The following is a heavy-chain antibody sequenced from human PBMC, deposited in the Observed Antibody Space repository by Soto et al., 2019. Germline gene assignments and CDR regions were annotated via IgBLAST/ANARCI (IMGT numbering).Heavy chain of an antibody. CDR3: AKNQGVRSSSAFDP. V-gene: IGHV3-23*01. D-gene: IGHD6-6*01. CDR1: GFTFSSYA. J-gene: IGHJ5*02. CDR2: ISGSGGST. Sequence: GGSLRLSCAASGFTFSSYAMSWVRQAPGKGLEWVSAISGSGGSTYYADSVKGRFTISRDNSKNTLYLKMNSLRAEDAAEYYCAKNQGVRSSSAFDPWGQGTLVTVSS.